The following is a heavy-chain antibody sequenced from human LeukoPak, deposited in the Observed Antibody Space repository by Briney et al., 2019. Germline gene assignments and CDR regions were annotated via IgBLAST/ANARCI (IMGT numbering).Heavy chain of an antibody. V-gene: IGHV1-18*01. CDR1: GYTFISYG. D-gene: IGHD2-2*01. CDR3: ARDRDIVGVLAAPADY. J-gene: IGHJ4*02. CDR2: ISACNGNT. Sequence: ASVKVSCKASGYTFISYGISWVRQAPGQGLEWMGWISACNGNTKSAQKVQGRVTMTRDTSTSTAYMELRSLRSDDTAMYYCARDRDIVGVLAAPADYWGQGTLVTVSS.